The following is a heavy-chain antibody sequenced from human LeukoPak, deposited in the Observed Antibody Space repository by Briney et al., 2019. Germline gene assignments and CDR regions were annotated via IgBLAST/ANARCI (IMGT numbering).Heavy chain of an antibody. CDR2: IKQDGSEK. Sequence: GGSLRLSCAASGFTLSDSYMSWVRQAPGKGLEWVANIKQDGSEKYYVDSVKGQFTISRDNAKNSLYLQMNSLRAEDTAVYYCARDTGPTDYWGQGTLVTVSS. D-gene: IGHD4-11*01. V-gene: IGHV3-7*03. J-gene: IGHJ4*02. CDR3: ARDTGPTDY. CDR1: GFTLSDSY.